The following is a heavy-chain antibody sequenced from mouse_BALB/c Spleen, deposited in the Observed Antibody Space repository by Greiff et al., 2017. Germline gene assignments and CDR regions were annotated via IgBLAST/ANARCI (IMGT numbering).Heavy chain of an antibody. J-gene: IGHJ4*01. D-gene: IGHD2-10*01. V-gene: IGHV3-2*02. CDR2: ISYSGST. CDR1: GYSITSDYA. CDR3: ASTYYGNYYYAMDY. Sequence: EVKLLESGPGLVKPSQSLSLTCTVTGYSITSDYAWNGIRQFPGNKLEWMGYISYSGSTSYNPTLKSRISITRDTSKNQFFLQLNSVTTEDTATYYCASTYYGNYYYAMDYWGQGTSVTVSS.